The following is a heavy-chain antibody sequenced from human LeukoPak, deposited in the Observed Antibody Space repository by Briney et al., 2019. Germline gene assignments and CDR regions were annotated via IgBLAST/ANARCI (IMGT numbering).Heavy chain of an antibody. V-gene: IGHV5-51*01. Sequence: GESLKISCQGSGYRFTSYWVGWARQMPGKGLEWMGILYPGDSDTRYSPSFQGQVTISAAKSTSTAYLQWSSLKASDTAIYYCARRDGYNMGAFDIWGQGTMVTASS. J-gene: IGHJ3*02. D-gene: IGHD5-24*01. CDR2: LYPGDSDT. CDR1: GYRFTSYW. CDR3: ARRDGYNMGAFDI.